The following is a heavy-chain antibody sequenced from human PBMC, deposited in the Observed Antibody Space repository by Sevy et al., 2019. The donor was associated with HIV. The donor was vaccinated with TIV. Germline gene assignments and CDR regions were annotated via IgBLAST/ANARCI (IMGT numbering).Heavy chain of an antibody. CDR1: GYTFTAYY. CDR3: ARDIARAKDN. V-gene: IGHV1-46*01. J-gene: IGHJ4*02. CDR2: INPSDGST. Sequence: ASVKVSCKASGYTFTAYYIHWVRQAPGQGLEWVGVINPSDGSTNYALKFQGRVTMTRDTSTSTVHMEVNSLRSEDTAMYYCARDIARAKDNWGQGTLVTVSS. D-gene: IGHD6-13*01.